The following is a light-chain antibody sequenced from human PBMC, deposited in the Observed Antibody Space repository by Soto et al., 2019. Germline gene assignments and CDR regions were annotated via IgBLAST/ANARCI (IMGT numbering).Light chain of an antibody. CDR2: DAS. CDR1: QTISFS. V-gene: IGKV1-5*01. J-gene: IGKJ1*01. CDR3: QQYHGYSLT. Sequence: DIQLGQSPSTLSASVGDRFTSTCRASQTISFSLAWYQQKPGKAPKLLIYDASTLQSGVPSRFSGSESGTEFILTISGLQPDDFATYYCQQYHGYSLTFGQGTKVEIK.